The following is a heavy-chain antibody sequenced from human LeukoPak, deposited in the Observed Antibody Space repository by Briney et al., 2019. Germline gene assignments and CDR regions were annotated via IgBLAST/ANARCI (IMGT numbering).Heavy chain of an antibody. CDR3: ARNGDYGDDY. CDR2: ISNSGNTK. Sequence: GGSLRLSCAASGFTFSNYEMNWIRQAPGKGLEWISYISNSGNTKYYADSVKGRFSTSRDNAKNSLYLQMNSLRAEDTAVYYCARNGDYGDDYWGQGTLVTVSS. V-gene: IGHV3-48*03. D-gene: IGHD3-16*01. J-gene: IGHJ4*02. CDR1: GFTFSNYE.